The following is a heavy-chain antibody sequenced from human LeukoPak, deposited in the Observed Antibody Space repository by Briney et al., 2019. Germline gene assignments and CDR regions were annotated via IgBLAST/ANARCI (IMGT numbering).Heavy chain of an antibody. D-gene: IGHD6-13*01. J-gene: IGHJ4*02. CDR2: MNPNSGNT. CDR3: ARDRTSSWYGGIDY. V-gene: IGHV1-8*03. Sequence: ASVKVSCKASGYTFTSYDINWVRQATGQGLEWMGWMNPNSGNTGYAQKFQGRVTITRNTSISSAYMELSSLRSEDTAVYYCARDRTSSWYGGIDYWGQGTLVTVSS. CDR1: GYTFTSYD.